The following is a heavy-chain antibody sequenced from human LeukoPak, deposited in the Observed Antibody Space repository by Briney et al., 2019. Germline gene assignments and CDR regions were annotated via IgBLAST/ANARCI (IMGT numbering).Heavy chain of an antibody. CDR3: ATHYYGSGSYPYYFDY. CDR1: GYSFTSYW. J-gene: IGHJ4*02. CDR2: IYPGDSDT. Sequence: GESLKISCKGSGYSFTSYWIGWVRQMPGKGLEWMGIIYPGDSDTSYSPSIQGQVTISADKSISTAYLQWSSLKASDTAMYYCATHYYGSGSYPYYFDYWGQGTLVTVSS. V-gene: IGHV5-51*01. D-gene: IGHD3-10*01.